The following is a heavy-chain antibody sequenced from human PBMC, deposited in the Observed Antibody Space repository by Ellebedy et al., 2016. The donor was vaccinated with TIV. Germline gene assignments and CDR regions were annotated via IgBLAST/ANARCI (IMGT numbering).Heavy chain of an antibody. CDR1: GFTFSDYY. D-gene: IGHD1-26*01. J-gene: IGHJ4*02. CDR3: AREGGSYTL. Sequence: GESLKISXAASGFTFSDYYMSWIRQAPGKGLEWVSYISSSSSYTNYADSVKGRFTISRDNAKNSLYLQMNSLRAEDTAVYYCAREGGSYTLWGQGTLVTVSS. CDR2: ISSSSSYT. V-gene: IGHV3-11*05.